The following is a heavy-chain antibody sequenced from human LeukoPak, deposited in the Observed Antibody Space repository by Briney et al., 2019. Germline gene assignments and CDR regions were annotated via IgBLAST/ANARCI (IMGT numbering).Heavy chain of an antibody. Sequence: GGSLRLSCASSGFTFSFYWMHWVRQAPGKGLVWVSRINNDGRSTSYAGSVKGQFTISRDNAKNTLYLQMNRLRAEDTAVYYCARDNEYCTGGTCRLDYWGQGALVTVSS. CDR1: GFTFSFYW. J-gene: IGHJ4*02. D-gene: IGHD2-15*01. V-gene: IGHV3-74*01. CDR3: ARDNEYCTGGTCRLDY. CDR2: INNDGRST.